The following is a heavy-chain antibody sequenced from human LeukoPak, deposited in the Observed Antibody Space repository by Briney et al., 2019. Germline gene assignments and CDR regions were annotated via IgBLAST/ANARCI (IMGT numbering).Heavy chain of an antibody. J-gene: IGHJ4*02. V-gene: IGHV1-18*01. CDR3: ARAGKLSWFGEFLIY. D-gene: IGHD3-10*01. CDR1: GYTFTSYG. Sequence: ASVKVSCKASGYTFTSYGISWVRQPPAQGLEWMGWISAYNGNTNYAQKLQGRVTMTTDTSTSTAYMELRSLRSDDTAVYYCARAGKLSWFGEFLIYWGQGTLVTVSS. CDR2: ISAYNGNT.